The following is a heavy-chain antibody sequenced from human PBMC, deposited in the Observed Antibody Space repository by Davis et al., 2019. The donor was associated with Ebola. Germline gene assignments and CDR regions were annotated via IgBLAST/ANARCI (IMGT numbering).Heavy chain of an antibody. CDR3: AKAPDYGDYRIDY. D-gene: IGHD4-17*01. CDR1: GFTFSSYG. Sequence: GESLKISCAASGFTFSSYGMHWVRQAPGKGLEWVAVIWYDGSNKYYADSVKGRFTISRDNSKNTLYLQMNSLRAEDTAVYYCAKAPDYGDYRIDYWGQGTLVTVSS. CDR2: IWYDGSNK. J-gene: IGHJ4*02. V-gene: IGHV3-30*02.